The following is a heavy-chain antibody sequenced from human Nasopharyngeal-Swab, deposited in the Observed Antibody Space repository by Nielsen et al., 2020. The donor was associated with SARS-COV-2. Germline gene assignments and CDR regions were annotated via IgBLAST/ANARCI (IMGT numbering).Heavy chain of an antibody. CDR1: GYIFTSYD. Sequence: ASVKVSCKASGYIFTSYDISWLRQARGQGLEWMGWIGAYNGNTNYAQKFQDRVTMTTDTYTSTVYMELRSLRSDDTAVYYCARHGVAEDYWGQGTLVTVSS. CDR3: ARHGVAEDY. D-gene: IGHD3-3*01. CDR2: IGAYNGNT. V-gene: IGHV1-18*01. J-gene: IGHJ4*02.